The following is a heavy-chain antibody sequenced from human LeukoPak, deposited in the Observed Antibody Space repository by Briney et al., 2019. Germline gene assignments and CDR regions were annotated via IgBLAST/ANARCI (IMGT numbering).Heavy chain of an antibody. V-gene: IGHV2-5*02. J-gene: IGHJ4*02. Sequence: SGPTLLQARQTLTLTCTFSGFSLKNNGVGVGWIRQSPGKALEWLALIYGDDEKYYSPSLKSRLAITKDTSKTQVVLTMTDMAPVDTATYFCAHRRVRGVVATRESFDYWGQGAPVTVSS. CDR1: GFSLKNNGVG. CDR2: IYGDDEK. CDR3: AHRRVRGVVATRESFDY. D-gene: IGHD3-10*02.